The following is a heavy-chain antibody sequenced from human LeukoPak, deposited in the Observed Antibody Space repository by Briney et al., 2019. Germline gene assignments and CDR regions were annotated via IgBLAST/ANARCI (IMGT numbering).Heavy chain of an antibody. Sequence: ASVKVSCKASGYTFTSYGISWVRQAPGQGLEWMGWISAYNANTNYAQKLQGRVTMTTDTSTSTAYMELRSLRSGDTAVYYCARERFMITFGGVIVRSDYWGQGTLVTVSS. CDR1: GYTFTSYG. J-gene: IGHJ4*02. V-gene: IGHV1-18*01. D-gene: IGHD3-16*02. CDR3: ARERFMITFGGVIVRSDY. CDR2: ISAYNANT.